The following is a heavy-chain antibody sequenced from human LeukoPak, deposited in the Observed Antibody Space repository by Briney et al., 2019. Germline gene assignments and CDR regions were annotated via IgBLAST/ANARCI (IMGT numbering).Heavy chain of an antibody. Sequence: SGTLSLTCTVSGGSISSSSYYWGWIRQPPGKGLEWIGDISYSGSTYYNPSLKSRVTISADTPKNQFSLKLSSVTATDTAVYYCASGGSSSWYRWFDPWGQGTLVTVSS. J-gene: IGHJ5*02. CDR3: ASGGSSSWYRWFDP. CDR1: GGSISSSSYY. D-gene: IGHD6-13*01. CDR2: ISYSGST. V-gene: IGHV4-39*01.